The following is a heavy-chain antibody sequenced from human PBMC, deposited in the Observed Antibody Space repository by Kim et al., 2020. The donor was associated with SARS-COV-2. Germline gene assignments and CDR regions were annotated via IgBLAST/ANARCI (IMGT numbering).Heavy chain of an antibody. CDR3: AKARITIFGVVIYYFDY. D-gene: IGHD3-3*01. V-gene: IGHV3-23*01. J-gene: IGHJ4*02. Sequence: VKGRFTISRDNSKNTLYLQMNSLRAEDTAVYYCAKARITIFGVVIYYFDYWGQGTLVTVSS.